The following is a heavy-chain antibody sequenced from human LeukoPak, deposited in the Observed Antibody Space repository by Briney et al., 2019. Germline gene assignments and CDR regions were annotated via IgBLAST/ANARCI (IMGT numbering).Heavy chain of an antibody. CDR1: GYTFTSYG. Sequence: GASVKVSCKASGYTFTSYGISWVRQAPGQGLEWMGWISAYNGNTNYAQKLQGRVTMTTDTSTSTAYMEPRSLRSDDTAVYYCARDYHIVVVPAAIWEVYSSGWYLDYWGQGTLVTVSS. V-gene: IGHV1-18*01. D-gene: IGHD2-2*02. CDR3: ARDYHIVVVPAAIWEVYSSGWYLDY. CDR2: ISAYNGNT. J-gene: IGHJ4*02.